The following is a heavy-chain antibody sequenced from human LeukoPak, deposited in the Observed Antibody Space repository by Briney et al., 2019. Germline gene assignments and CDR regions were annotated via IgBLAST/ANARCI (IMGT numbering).Heavy chain of an antibody. CDR1: GFTFGDYA. V-gene: IGHV3-49*03. CDR2: IRSKAYGGTT. CDR3: TRVHDVLRYFDWLSGRYYFDY. Sequence: PGGSLRLSCTASGFTFGDYAMSWFRQAPGKGLEWVGFIRSKAYGGTTEYAASVKGRFTISRDDSKSIAYLQMNSLKTEDTAVYYCTRVHDVLRYFDWLSGRYYFDYWGQGTLVTVSS. J-gene: IGHJ4*02. D-gene: IGHD3-9*01.